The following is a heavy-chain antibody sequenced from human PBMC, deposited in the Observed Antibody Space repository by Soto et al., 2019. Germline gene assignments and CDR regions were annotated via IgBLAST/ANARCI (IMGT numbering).Heavy chain of an antibody. J-gene: IGHJ3*02. D-gene: IGHD2-15*01. V-gene: IGHV1-58*02. CDR2: IVVGSGNT. CDR1: GFTFTSSA. Sequence: SVKVSCKASGFTFTSSAMQWVRQARGQRLEWIGWIVVGSGNTNYAQKFQERVTITRDMSTSTAYMELSSLRSEDTAVYYCAASAYCGGGSCYSGVIAFDIWGQGTMVTVSS. CDR3: AASAYCGGGSCYSGVIAFDI.